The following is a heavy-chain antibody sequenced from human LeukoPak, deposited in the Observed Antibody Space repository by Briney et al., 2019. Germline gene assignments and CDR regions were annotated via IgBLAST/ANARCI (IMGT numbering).Heavy chain of an antibody. J-gene: IGHJ4*02. CDR2: ISGSGGST. CDR1: GFAFSSYG. D-gene: IGHD6-13*01. Sequence: GGSLRLSCAASGFAFSSYGMIWVRQAPGKGLEWVSGISGSGGSTYLADSVKGRFTISRDNSKNTLYLEMNSLRADDTAVYYCAKDRPTVYSSSWLHFLDSWGQGTLVTVSS. V-gene: IGHV3-23*01. CDR3: AKDRPTVYSSSWLHFLDS.